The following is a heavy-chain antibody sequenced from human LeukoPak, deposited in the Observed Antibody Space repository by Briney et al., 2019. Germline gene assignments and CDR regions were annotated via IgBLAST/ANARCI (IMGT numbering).Heavy chain of an antibody. D-gene: IGHD1-26*01. J-gene: IGHJ4*02. V-gene: IGHV3-7*01. CDR2: IKQDGSEK. CDR1: GFTFSSYW. Sequence: GGSLRLSCAASGFTFSSYWMSWVRQAPGKGLEWVANIKQDGSEKYYVDSVKGRFTISRDNAKNSLYLQMNSLRAEDTAVYYCARDKIVGATNFDYWGQGTLVTVPS. CDR3: ARDKIVGATNFDY.